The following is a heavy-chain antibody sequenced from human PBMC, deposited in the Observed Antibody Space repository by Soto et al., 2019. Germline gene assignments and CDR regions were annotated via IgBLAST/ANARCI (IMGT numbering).Heavy chain of an antibody. V-gene: IGHV4-59*01. D-gene: IGHD3-3*01. CDR3: ASAHYDFWSGSHYDFDY. CDR1: GGSISSYY. CDR2: IYYSGST. Sequence: SETLSLTCTVSGGSISSYYWSWIRQPPGKGLEWIGYIYYSGSTNYNPSLKSRVTISVDTSKNQFSLKLSSVTAADTAVYYCASAHYDFWSGSHYDFDYWGQGTLVTVSS. J-gene: IGHJ4*02.